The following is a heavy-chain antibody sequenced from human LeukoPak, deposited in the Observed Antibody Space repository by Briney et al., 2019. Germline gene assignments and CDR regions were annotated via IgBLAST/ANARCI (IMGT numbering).Heavy chain of an antibody. Sequence: GGSLRLSCAAAGLTFSSYSMNWVRQAPGRGLEWVSSISSSSSYIYYADSVKGRFTISRDNAKNSLYLQMNSLRAEDTAVYYCARVTVGATLYYFDYWGQGTLVTVSS. CDR2: ISSSSSYI. D-gene: IGHD1-26*01. CDR1: GLTFSSYS. V-gene: IGHV3-21*01. CDR3: ARVTVGATLYYFDY. J-gene: IGHJ4*02.